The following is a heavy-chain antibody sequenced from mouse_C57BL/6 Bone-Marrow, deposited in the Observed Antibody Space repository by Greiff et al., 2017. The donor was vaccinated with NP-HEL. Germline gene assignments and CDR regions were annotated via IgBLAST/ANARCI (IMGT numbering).Heavy chain of an antibody. Sequence: EVMLVESGGGLVQPGGSLKLSCAASGFTFSDYYMYWVRQTPEKRLEWVAYISNGGGSTYYPDTVKGRFTISRDNAKNTLYLQMSRLKSEDTAMYYCARQTIYYYAYFDYWGQGTTLTVSS. CDR2: ISNGGGST. J-gene: IGHJ2*01. CDR3: ARQTIYYYAYFDY. V-gene: IGHV5-12*01. CDR1: GFTFSDYY. D-gene: IGHD1-1*01.